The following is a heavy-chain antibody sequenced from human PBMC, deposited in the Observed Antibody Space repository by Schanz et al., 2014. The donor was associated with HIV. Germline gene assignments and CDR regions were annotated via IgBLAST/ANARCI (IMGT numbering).Heavy chain of an antibody. J-gene: IGHJ6*02. D-gene: IGHD3-3*01. V-gene: IGHV3-33*08. CDR3: TRGRFLERGGMDV. CDR1: GFTFSTND. CDR2: IWFDGRNK. Sequence: QVQLVESGGGVVQPGRSLRLSCAASGFTFSTNDMHWVRQAPGKGLEWVAVIWFDGRNKYYGDSVKGRFMISRDNSNNTLYLQMNSLRAEDTAVYFCTRGRFLERGGMDVWGQGTTVTVSS.